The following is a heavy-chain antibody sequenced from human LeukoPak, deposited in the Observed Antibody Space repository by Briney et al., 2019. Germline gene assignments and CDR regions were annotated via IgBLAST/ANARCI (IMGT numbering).Heavy chain of an antibody. D-gene: IGHD3-10*01. CDR3: ARLKKYYGPYMDV. J-gene: IGHJ6*03. Sequence: PSETLSLTCTVSGGSISSYYWSWIRQPPGKGLEWIGYIYTSGSTNYNPSLKSRVTISVDTSKNQFSLKLSSVTAADTAVYYCARLKKYYGPYMDVWGKGTTVTVSS. CDR1: GGSISSYY. CDR2: IYTSGST. V-gene: IGHV4-4*09.